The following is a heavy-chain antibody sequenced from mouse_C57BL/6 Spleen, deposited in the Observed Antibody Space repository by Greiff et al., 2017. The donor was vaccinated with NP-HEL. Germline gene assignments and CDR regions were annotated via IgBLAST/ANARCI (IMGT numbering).Heavy chain of an antibody. CDR3: ARRDYGSSSAMDY. CDR1: GYAFSSSW. D-gene: IGHD1-1*01. Sequence: VQLQQSGPELVKPGASVKISCKASGYAFSSSWMTWVKQRTGKGLEWLGRIYPGDGDTNYNGKFKGKATLTADKSSSTAYMQLRSLTSEDSAVYFCARRDYGSSSAMDYWGQGTSVTVSS. V-gene: IGHV1-82*01. CDR2: IYPGDGDT. J-gene: IGHJ4*01.